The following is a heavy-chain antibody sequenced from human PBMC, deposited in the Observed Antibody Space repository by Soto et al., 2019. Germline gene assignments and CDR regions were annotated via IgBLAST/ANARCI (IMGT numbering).Heavy chain of an antibody. CDR2: ISAYNGNT. Sequence: ASVKISCKASGYTFTSYGISWVRQAPGQGLEWMGWISAYNGNTNYAQKLQGRVTMTTDTSTSTAYMELRSLRSDDTAVYYCARAMAMVALNYGLYDYWGQGTLVTVSS. CDR1: GYTFTSYG. D-gene: IGHD5-18*01. V-gene: IGHV1-18*04. CDR3: ARAMAMVALNYGLYDY. J-gene: IGHJ4*02.